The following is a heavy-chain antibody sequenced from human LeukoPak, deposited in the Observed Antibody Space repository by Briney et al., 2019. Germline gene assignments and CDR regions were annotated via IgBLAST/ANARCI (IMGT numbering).Heavy chain of an antibody. CDR1: GFTFSSYE. V-gene: IGHV3-21*01. Sequence: GGSLRLSCAASGFTFSSYEMNWVRQAPGKGLEWVSSISSSSSYIYYADSVKGRFTISRDNAKNSLYLQMNSLRAEDTAVYYCAARGQWLVELDYWGQGTLVTVSS. CDR3: AARGQWLVELDY. J-gene: IGHJ4*02. CDR2: ISSSSSYI. D-gene: IGHD6-19*01.